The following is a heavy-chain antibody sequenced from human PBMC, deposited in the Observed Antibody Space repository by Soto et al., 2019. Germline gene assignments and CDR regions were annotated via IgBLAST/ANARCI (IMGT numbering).Heavy chain of an antibody. Sequence: ASVKVSCKASGYTFTSYGIHCVRQAPGQMLEWMGWINAANGDTKYSPKFQGRVTITRDTSASTAYMELGSLRSEDTAVYYCVRRHVSATGIDWFDPWGQGTLVTVSS. CDR1: GYTFTSYG. J-gene: IGHJ5*02. CDR3: VRRHVSATGIDWFDP. V-gene: IGHV1-3*01. D-gene: IGHD6-13*01. CDR2: INAANGDT.